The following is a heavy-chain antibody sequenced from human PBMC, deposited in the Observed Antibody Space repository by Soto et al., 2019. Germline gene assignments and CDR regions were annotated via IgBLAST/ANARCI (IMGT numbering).Heavy chain of an antibody. D-gene: IGHD3-22*01. CDR3: ARELRDYYDSSGPFDY. CDR2: IIPIFGTA. V-gene: IGHV1-69*06. Sequence: QVQLVQSGAEVKKPGSSVKVSCKASGGTFSSYAISWVRQAPGQGLEWMGGIIPIFGTANYAQKFQGRVTITADKYTSTAYMELSSLRSEDTAVYYCARELRDYYDSSGPFDYWGQGTLVTVSS. J-gene: IGHJ4*02. CDR1: GGTFSSYA.